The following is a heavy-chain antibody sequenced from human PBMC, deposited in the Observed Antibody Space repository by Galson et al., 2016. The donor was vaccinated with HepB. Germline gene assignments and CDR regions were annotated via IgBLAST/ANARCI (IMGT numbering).Heavy chain of an antibody. CDR1: GASIRRYY. V-gene: IGHV4-59*12. J-gene: IGHJ3*02. Sequence: ETLSLTCTVSGASIRRYYWSWIRQSPGKGLEWIGYIYQIGNTHYNPSPESRVTLSLDTSKSLFSLILRSVPAADTAFYYCATITFPHGFDIWGQGTAVTVSS. D-gene: IGHD3-16*01. CDR2: IYQIGNT. CDR3: ATITFPHGFDI.